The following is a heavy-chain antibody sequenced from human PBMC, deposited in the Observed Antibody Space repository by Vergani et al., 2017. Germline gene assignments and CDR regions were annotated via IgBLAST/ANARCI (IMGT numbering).Heavy chain of an antibody. CDR2: ISWNSGSI. J-gene: IGHJ4*02. V-gene: IGHV3-9*01. Sequence: EVQLVESGGGLVQPGRSLRLSCAASGFTFDDYAMHWVRQAPGKGLEWVSGISWNSGSIGYADSVKGRFPISRDNAKNSLYLHMNSLRAEDTAFYYCAKDSQWLVGGYFDYGGQGTLVTVSS. CDR3: AKDSQWLVGGYFDY. CDR1: GFTFDDYA. D-gene: IGHD6-19*01.